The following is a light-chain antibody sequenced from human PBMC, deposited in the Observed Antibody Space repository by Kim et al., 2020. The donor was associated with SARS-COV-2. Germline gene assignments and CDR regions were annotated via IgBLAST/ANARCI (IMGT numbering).Light chain of an antibody. CDR1: QSVSHN. CDR2: GAS. CDR3: QHYNDWPSLT. V-gene: IGKV3-15*01. Sequence: PGERATLSCRASQSVSHNLAWYQQKPGQAPRLLIHGASTRATGIPGRFSGSGSGTEFTLTISNLQSEDFAVYYCQHYNDWPSLTFGGGTKVDIK. J-gene: IGKJ4*01.